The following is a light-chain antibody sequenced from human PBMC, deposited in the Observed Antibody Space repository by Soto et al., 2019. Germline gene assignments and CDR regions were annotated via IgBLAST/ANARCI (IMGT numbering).Light chain of an antibody. CDR2: ENV. J-gene: IGLJ3*02. CDR1: SSNIGNNY. V-gene: IGLV1-40*01. Sequence: QSVLTQPPSVSAAPGQKVTISCSGGSSNIGNNYVSWYRQLPGTAPKLLIYENVNRPSGVPDRFSGSKSGTSASLAITGLQAEDEADYYCQSYDNRLGAWVFGGGTKVTVL. CDR3: QSYDNRLGAWV.